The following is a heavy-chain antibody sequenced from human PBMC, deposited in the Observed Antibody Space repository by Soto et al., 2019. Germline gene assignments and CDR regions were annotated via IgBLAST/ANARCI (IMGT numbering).Heavy chain of an antibody. Sequence: QVQLVQSGAEVQKPGSSVKVSCKASGGTFSSYAISWVRQAPGQGLEWMGGIIPISETTNYAQKFQGRVTITADESKRPAYMELSSLRSEDTAVYYCARSQGSSTSLEIYYYYYYGMDVWGQGTTVTVSS. D-gene: IGHD2-2*01. CDR2: IIPISETT. CDR3: ARSQGSSTSLEIYYYYYYGMDV. CDR1: GGTFSSYA. V-gene: IGHV1-69*01. J-gene: IGHJ6*02.